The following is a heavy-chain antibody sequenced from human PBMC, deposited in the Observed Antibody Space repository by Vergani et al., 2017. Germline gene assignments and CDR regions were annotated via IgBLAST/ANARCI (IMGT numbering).Heavy chain of an antibody. CDR1: GFTFSDFG. J-gene: IGHJ4*02. Sequence: QVHLVESGGGVVQSGGSLRLFCVASGFTFSDFGMHWVHPTPGEGLGCVACIRSDKNYQYYGDSVKGRFTISKDNSKNTVYLQMSSLGIEDSAVYYCVKDDPSLDHWGQGTLVTVSS. V-gene: IGHV3-30*02. CDR3: VKDDPSLDH. CDR2: IRSDKNYQ.